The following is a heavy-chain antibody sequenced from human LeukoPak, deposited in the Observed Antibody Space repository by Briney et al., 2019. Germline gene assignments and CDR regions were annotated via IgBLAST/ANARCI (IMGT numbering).Heavy chain of an antibody. Sequence: TSETLSLTCAVYGGSFSGYYWSWIRQPPGKGLEWIGEINHSGSTNYNPSLKSRVTISVDTSKNQFSLKLSSVTAADTAVYYCARVVYDSSTYPKSYFDFWGQGTLVTVSS. CDR3: ARVVYDSSTYPKSYFDF. CDR1: GGSFSGYY. CDR2: INHSGST. V-gene: IGHV4-34*01. D-gene: IGHD3-22*01. J-gene: IGHJ4*02.